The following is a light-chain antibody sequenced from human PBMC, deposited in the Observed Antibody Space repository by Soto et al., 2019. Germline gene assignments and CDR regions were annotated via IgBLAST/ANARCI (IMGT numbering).Light chain of an antibody. CDR3: QQSYSTPDT. CDR2: AAS. J-gene: IGKJ4*01. CDR1: QSISSY. Sequence: DIQMTQSPSSLSASVGDRVTITCRASQSISSYLNWYEQKPGKAPKLLIYAASSLQSGVPLRFSGSVSGTDXXXTXXSLXPEDFATYYCQQSYSTPDTFGGGTKVEIK. V-gene: IGKV1-39*01.